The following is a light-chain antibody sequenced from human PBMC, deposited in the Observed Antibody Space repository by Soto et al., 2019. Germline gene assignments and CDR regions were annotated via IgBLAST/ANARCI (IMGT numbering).Light chain of an antibody. J-gene: IGLJ3*02. CDR2: EAS. CDR1: SSDVGGYHY. V-gene: IGLV2-14*01. Sequence: QSALTQPASVSGSPGQSITISCTGTSSDVGGYHYVSWHQQHPGKAPKLVIYEASKRPSGVSNRFSGSKSGNTASLTIYGLQAEDEADYYCSSYTSSSTWVFGGGTKLTVL. CDR3: SSYTSSSTWV.